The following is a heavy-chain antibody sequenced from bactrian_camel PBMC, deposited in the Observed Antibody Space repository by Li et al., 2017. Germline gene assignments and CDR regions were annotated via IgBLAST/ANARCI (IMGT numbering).Heavy chain of an antibody. CDR1: GHTYSSRL. CDR3: AAGNCDFTLPEPYEYAY. V-gene: IGHV3S1*01. CDR2: RYTGDDKA. D-gene: IGHD4*01. Sequence: VQLVESGGGSVQPGGSLRLSCGASGHTYSSRLMGWFRQAPGKEREGVAARYTGDDKAYYADSVKGRFTISLNNAKNTAILEMGNLKPEDTAMYYCAAGNCDFTLPEPYEYAYRGQGTQVTVS. J-gene: IGHJ4*01.